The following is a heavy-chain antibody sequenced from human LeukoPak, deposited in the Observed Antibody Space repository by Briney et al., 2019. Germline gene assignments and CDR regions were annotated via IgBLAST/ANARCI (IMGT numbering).Heavy chain of an antibody. CDR1: GYSFTSYW. CDR2: IYPGDSDT. Sequence: KNGESLKISCKGSGYSFTSYWIGWVRQMPGKGLEWMGIIYPGDSDTRYSPSFQGQVTISADKSISTAYLQWSSLKASDTAMYYCATPGTYCGRDCFPDDAFDIWGQGTMVTVSS. V-gene: IGHV5-51*01. CDR3: ATPGTYCGRDCFPDDAFDI. J-gene: IGHJ3*02. D-gene: IGHD2-21*02.